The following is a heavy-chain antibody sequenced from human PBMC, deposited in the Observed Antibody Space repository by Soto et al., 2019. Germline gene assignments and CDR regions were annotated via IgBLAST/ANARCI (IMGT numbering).Heavy chain of an antibody. CDR1: GGSISSSNW. Sequence: PSETLSLTCAVSGGSISSSNWWSWVRQPPGKGLEWIGEIYYSGSTYYNPSLKSRVTISVDTSKNQFSLKLSSVTAADTAVYYCARERVEGMDVWGQGTTVTVSS. J-gene: IGHJ6*02. D-gene: IGHD1-1*01. CDR3: ARERVEGMDV. CDR2: IYYSGST. V-gene: IGHV4-4*02.